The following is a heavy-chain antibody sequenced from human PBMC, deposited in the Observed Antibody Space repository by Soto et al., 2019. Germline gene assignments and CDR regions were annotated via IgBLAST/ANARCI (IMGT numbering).Heavy chain of an antibody. CDR2: IKQDGSEK. V-gene: IGHV3-7*03. Sequence: WGSLRLSCAASGFTFSSYWMSWVRQAPGKGLEWVANIKQDGSEKYYVDSVKGRFTISRDNAKNSLYLQMNSLRAEDTAVYYCARDRLAAAGSFDYWGQGTLVTVSS. CDR1: GFTFSSYW. D-gene: IGHD6-13*01. CDR3: ARDRLAAAGSFDY. J-gene: IGHJ4*02.